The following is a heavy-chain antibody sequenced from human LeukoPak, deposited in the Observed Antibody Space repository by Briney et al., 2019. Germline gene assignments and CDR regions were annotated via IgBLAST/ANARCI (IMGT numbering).Heavy chain of an antibody. CDR1: GFTFSSYA. Sequence: PGGSLRLSCAASGFTFSSYAMSWVRQAPGKGLEWVSAISGRGGSTYYADSVKGRFTISRDNSKNTLYLQMNSLRAEDTAVYYCAKDGARGDYSNYDYWGQGTLVTVSS. CDR3: AKDGARGDYSNYDY. CDR2: ISGRGGST. J-gene: IGHJ4*02. V-gene: IGHV3-23*01. D-gene: IGHD4-11*01.